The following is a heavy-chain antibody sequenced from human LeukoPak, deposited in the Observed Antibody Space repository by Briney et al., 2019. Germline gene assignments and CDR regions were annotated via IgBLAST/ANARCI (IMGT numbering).Heavy chain of an antibody. J-gene: IGHJ6*03. V-gene: IGHV3-21*01. CDR2: ISSSSSYI. CDR3: ARTRYSRYYYYYMDV. CDR1: GFTFSSYS. D-gene: IGHD4-11*01. Sequence: KPGGSLRLSCAASGFTFSSYSMNWVRQAPGKGLEWVSSISSSSSYIYYADSVKGRFTISRDNAKNSLYLQMSSLRAEDTAVYYCARTRYSRYYYYYMDVWGKGTTVTVSS.